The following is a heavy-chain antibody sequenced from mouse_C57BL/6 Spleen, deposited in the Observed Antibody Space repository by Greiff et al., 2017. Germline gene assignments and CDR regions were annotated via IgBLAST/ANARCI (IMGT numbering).Heavy chain of an antibody. CDR2: IDPEDGET. Sequence: EVKLMESGAELVKPGASVKLSCTASGFTINDYYMHWVKQRTEQGLEWIGRIDPEDGETKYAPKFQGKATITADTSSNTAYLQLSSLTSEDTAVDYCARPADLYYYAMDYWGQGTSVTVSS. V-gene: IGHV14-2*01. J-gene: IGHJ4*01. CDR3: ARPADLYYYAMDY. CDR1: GFTINDYY.